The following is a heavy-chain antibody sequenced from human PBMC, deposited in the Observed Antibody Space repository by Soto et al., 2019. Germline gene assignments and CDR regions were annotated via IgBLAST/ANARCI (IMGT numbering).Heavy chain of an antibody. J-gene: IGHJ4*02. CDR1: GFSFSSYP. V-gene: IGHV3-23*01. Sequence: GGSLGLSCVASGFSFSSYPMTWVRQAPGKGLEWVSVISGSGTNTYYAESVKGRFTISRDSSQNTLYLQMNSLRAEDTAVYYCAKEKPTTTCFDSWGQGTLVTVSS. CDR2: ISGSGTNT. CDR3: AKEKPTTTCFDS. D-gene: IGHD1-1*01.